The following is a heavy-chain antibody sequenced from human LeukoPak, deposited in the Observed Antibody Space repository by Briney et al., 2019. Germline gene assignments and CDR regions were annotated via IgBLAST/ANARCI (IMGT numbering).Heavy chain of an antibody. Sequence: GGSLRLSCAVSGLTVSSNYMSCVRQAPGKGLEWVSVIYTGGTTYHADSVKGRFTISRDNSKNTLYLQMNSLRAEDTAVYYCARVSGAWHIDYWGQGTLVTVTP. CDR2: IYTGGTT. D-gene: IGHD3-10*01. CDR3: ARVSGAWHIDY. J-gene: IGHJ4*02. V-gene: IGHV3-66*01. CDR1: GLTVSSNY.